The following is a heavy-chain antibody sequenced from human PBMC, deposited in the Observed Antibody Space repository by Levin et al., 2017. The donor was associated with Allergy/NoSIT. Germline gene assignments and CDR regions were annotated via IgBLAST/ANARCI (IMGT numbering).Heavy chain of an antibody. V-gene: IGHV3-11*01. CDR1: GFNFIDYY. CDR2: ISPSGSAL. J-gene: IGHJ6*02. D-gene: IGHD3-16*01. Sequence: GESLKISCAASGFNFIDYYMSWLRQTPGKGPEWVAHISPSGSALYHADSVKGRFTISRDNAKTSLYLQMNSLRADDTAMYFCVRDTSWGGMDVWGQGTTVTVSS. CDR3: VRDTSWGGMDV.